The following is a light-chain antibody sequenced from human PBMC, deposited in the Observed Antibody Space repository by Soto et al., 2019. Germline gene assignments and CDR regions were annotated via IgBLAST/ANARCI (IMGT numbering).Light chain of an antibody. CDR1: SSNIGSNY. CDR3: AAWDDSLGGV. V-gene: IGLV1-47*02. J-gene: IGLJ1*01. Sequence: QSVLTQPPSASGTPGQRVTISCSGSSSNIGSNYVYWYQQLPGTAPKLLIYSNNQRPSGVPDRFSGSKSGTSASLAISGLRSEDEADYYCAAWDDSLGGVFGTGTKATVL. CDR2: SNN.